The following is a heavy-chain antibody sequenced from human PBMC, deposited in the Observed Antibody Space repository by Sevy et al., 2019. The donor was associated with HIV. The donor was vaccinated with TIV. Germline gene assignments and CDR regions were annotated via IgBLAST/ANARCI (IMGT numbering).Heavy chain of an antibody. CDR3: AGQVGDTVMAIFDY. Sequence: VGSLRLSCAASGFAFRGSAIHWVRQASGKGLEWIGRIGSKGNSFATDYVPSVKGRFTISRDDSKKTAYLQMSSLKIDDTAVYYCAGQVGDTVMAIFDYWGQGTLVTVSS. V-gene: IGHV3-73*01. J-gene: IGHJ4*02. CDR2: IGSKGNSFAT. D-gene: IGHD1-26*01. CDR1: GFAFRGSA.